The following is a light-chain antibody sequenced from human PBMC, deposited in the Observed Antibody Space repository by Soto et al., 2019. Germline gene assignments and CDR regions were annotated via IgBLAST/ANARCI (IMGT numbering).Light chain of an antibody. V-gene: IGKV3-20*01. CDR2: GAS. CDR3: QQDGSSPPIT. CDR1: QSVSSSY. J-gene: IGKJ2*01. Sequence: EIGLTQSPGTLSLSPGERATLSCRASQSVSSSYLAWYQQKPGQAPRLLIYGASSRATGIPDRCSGSGSGTDCTLTISRLEPEDFAVYYGQQDGSSPPITFGQGTKLEIK.